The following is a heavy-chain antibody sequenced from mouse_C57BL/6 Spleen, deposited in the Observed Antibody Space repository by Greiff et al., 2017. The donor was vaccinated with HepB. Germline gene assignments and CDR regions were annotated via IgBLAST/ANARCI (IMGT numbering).Heavy chain of an antibody. CDR3: AREGHYGSPFAY. V-gene: IGHV5-4*01. J-gene: IGHJ3*01. D-gene: IGHD1-1*01. Sequence: DVQLVESGGGLVKPGGSLKLSCAASGFTFSSYAMSWVRQTPEKRLEWVATISDGGSYTYYPDNVKGRFTISRDNAKNNLYLQMSHLKSEDTAMYYCAREGHYGSPFAYWGQGTLVTVSA. CDR2: ISDGGSYT. CDR1: GFTFSSYA.